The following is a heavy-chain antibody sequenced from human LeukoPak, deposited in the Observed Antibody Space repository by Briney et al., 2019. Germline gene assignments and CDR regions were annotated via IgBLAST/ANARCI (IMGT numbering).Heavy chain of an antibody. D-gene: IGHD3-22*01. CDR2: IPWNSGGI. J-gene: IGHJ4*02. V-gene: IGHV3-9*01. CDR3: AKSISSGPIDY. Sequence: PGGSLRLSCVASGFTFDDYAMHWVRQGPGKGLEWVSGIPWNSGGIGYAESVRGRFTISRDNAKNSVYLQMNSLRVEDTAFYFCAKSISSGPIDYWGQGTLVTVSS. CDR1: GFTFDDYA.